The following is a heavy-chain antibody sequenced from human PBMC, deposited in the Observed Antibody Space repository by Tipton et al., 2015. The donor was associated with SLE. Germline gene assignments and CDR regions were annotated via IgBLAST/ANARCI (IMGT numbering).Heavy chain of an antibody. D-gene: IGHD3-10*01. CDR1: GFTFSSYS. Sequence: SLRLSCAASGFTFSSYSMNWVRQAPGKGLEWVSYISSSSSTIYYADSVKGRFTISRDNAKNSPYLQMNSLRAEDTAVYYCAREGFLGAFDIWGQGTMVTVSS. V-gene: IGHV3-48*01. CDR3: AREGFLGAFDI. CDR2: ISSSSSTI. J-gene: IGHJ3*02.